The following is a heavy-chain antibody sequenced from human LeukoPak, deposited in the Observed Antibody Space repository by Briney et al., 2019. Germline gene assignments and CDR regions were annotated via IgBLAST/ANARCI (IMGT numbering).Heavy chain of an antibody. J-gene: IGHJ4*02. CDR2: IYYSGST. V-gene: IGHV4-59*01. CDR3: ARVGGWSTFDY. Sequence: PSVTLSLTCTVSGGSISSYYWSWIRQPPGKGLEWIGYIYYSGSTNYNPSLKSRVTISVDTSKNQFSLKLSSVTAADTAVYYCARVGGWSTFDYWGQGTLVTVSS. CDR1: GGSISSYY. D-gene: IGHD6-19*01.